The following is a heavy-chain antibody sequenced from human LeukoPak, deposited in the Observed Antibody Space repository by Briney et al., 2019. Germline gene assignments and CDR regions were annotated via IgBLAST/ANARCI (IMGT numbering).Heavy chain of an antibody. CDR1: GGSISSGSYY. J-gene: IGHJ3*02. CDR3: ARDITMVRGVTHHPESDAFDI. V-gene: IGHV4-61*02. Sequence: PSETLSLTCTVSGGSISSGSYYWSWIRQPAGKGLEWIGRIYTSGSTNYNPTLKSRVTILVDTSKNQFSLKLSSVTAADTAVYYCARDITMVRGVTHHPESDAFDIWGQGTMVTVSS. D-gene: IGHD3-10*01. CDR2: IYTSGST.